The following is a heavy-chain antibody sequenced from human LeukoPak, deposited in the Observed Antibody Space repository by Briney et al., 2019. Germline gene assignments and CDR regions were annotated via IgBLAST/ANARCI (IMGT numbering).Heavy chain of an antibody. V-gene: IGHV3-33*06. J-gene: IGHJ4*02. D-gene: IGHD5-12*01. CDR2: IWYDGSNK. CDR1: GFTFNSYD. Sequence: GTSLRLSCAASGFTFNSYDLHWVRQAPGKGLEWVAAIWYDGSNKYYADSVKGRFSISRDNSKNTLYLQMNSLRDEDTAVYYCAKETGASYDYPLDYWGQRTLVTVSS. CDR3: AKETGASYDYPLDY.